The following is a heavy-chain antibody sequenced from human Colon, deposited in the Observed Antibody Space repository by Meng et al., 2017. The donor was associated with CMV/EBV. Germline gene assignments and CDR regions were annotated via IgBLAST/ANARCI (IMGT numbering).Heavy chain of an antibody. CDR2: IDPTRKT. V-gene: IGHV4-34*01. Sequence: DGGSLSGYYWTWIRQPPGKELEWIGEIDPTRKTNYNPSLKSRVTISEDPSKNQFSLNLNSVTAADTAVYYCARGGVRAFAISGWYTLWGQGTLVTVSS. CDR1: GGSLSGYY. J-gene: IGHJ4*02. D-gene: IGHD6-19*01. CDR3: ARGGVRAFAISGWYTL.